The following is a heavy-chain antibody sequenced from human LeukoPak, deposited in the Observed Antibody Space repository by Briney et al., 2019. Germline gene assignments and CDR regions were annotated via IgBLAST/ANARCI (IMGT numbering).Heavy chain of an antibody. CDR1: GYSFTSYW. CDR3: ARGEMGSRGPYYYSYGMDV. CDR2: IDPSDSYT. V-gene: IGHV5-10-1*01. D-gene: IGHD5-24*01. J-gene: IGHJ6*02. Sequence: GESLKISCKGSGYSFTSYWISWVRQMPGKGLEWMGRIDPSDSYTNYSPSFQGHVTISADKSISTAYLQWSSLKASDTAMYYCARGEMGSRGPYYYSYGMDVWAQGTTVTVSS.